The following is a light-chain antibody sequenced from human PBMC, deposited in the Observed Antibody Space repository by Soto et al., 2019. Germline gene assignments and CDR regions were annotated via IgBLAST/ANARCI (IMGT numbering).Light chain of an antibody. J-gene: IGLJ1*01. Sequence: SVLSQHASVSGAPGRSIRISCTGSNSDVGIYDFVSWYQHHPGRAPKLIVFEVSHWPSGVSKRFSGSKSGNTASLTISGLQSEDEADYYCISYTSDDVRYVFGTGTKVTVL. CDR3: ISYTSDDVRYV. CDR1: NSDVGIYDF. CDR2: EVS. V-gene: IGLV2-14*01.